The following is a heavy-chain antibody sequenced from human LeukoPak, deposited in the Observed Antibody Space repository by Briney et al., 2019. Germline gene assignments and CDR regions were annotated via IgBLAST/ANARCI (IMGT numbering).Heavy chain of an antibody. J-gene: IGHJ4*02. CDR3: ARGGLRYSMYYFDY. CDR2: IKQDGSEK. CDR1: GFTFSSYW. V-gene: IGHV3-7*01. D-gene: IGHD3-9*01. Sequence: GGSLRLSCAASGFTFSSYWMSWVRQAPGKGLEWVANIKQDGSEKYYVDSVKGRFTISRDNAKNSLYLQMNSLRAEDTAVYYCARGGLRYSMYYFDYWGQGTLVTVSS.